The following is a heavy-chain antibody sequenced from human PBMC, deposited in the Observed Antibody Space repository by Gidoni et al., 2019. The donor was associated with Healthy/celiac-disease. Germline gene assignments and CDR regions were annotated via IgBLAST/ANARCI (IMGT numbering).Heavy chain of an antibody. CDR1: GFTFSSYS. Sequence: EVQLVESGGGLFKPGGSLRLSCAASGFTFSSYSRNWVRQAPGKGLEWVSSISSSSSYIYYADSGKGRFTISRDNAKNSLYLQMNSLRAEDTAVYYCASDYGVRGVSGVFDYWGQGTLVTVSS. CDR3: ASDYGVRGVSGVFDY. V-gene: IGHV3-21*01. J-gene: IGHJ4*02. D-gene: IGHD3-10*01. CDR2: ISSSSSYI.